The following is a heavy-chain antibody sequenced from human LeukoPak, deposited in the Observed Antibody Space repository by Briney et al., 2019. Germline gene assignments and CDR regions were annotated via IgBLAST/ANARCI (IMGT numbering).Heavy chain of an antibody. CDR2: IHPSGML. CDR1: GASFNSDDQY. J-gene: IGHJ4*02. D-gene: IGHD3-22*01. CDR3: SRGLDSRKLGY. V-gene: IGHV4-31*03. Sequence: SETLSLTCTVSGASFNSDDQYWNWIRQSPGKGLEWIVSIHPSGMLYNNPSLESRVTMSRDTSKNQFSLNLNSVTAADTAVYSCSRGLDSRKLGYWGQGILVTVFS.